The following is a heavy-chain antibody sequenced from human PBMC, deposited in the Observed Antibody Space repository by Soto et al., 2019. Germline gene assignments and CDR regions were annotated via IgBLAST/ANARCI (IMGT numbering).Heavy chain of an antibody. CDR2: IYWDDDK. Sequence: QITLKESGPTLVKPTQTLTLTCTFSGFSLSTSGVGVGWIRQPPGKALEWLALIYWDDDKRYSPSLKSSLTTTKDTSKDQVVLTMTNMDPVDTATYYCAHTVEDYGDYVGWFDPWGQGTLVTVSS. V-gene: IGHV2-5*02. CDR3: AHTVEDYGDYVGWFDP. J-gene: IGHJ5*02. D-gene: IGHD4-17*01. CDR1: GFSLSTSGVG.